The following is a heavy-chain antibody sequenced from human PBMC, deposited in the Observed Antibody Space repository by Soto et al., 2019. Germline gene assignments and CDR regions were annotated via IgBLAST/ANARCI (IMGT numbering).Heavy chain of an antibody. D-gene: IGHD1-26*01. J-gene: IGHJ6*02. CDR1: GFTFKTHA. CDR2: IAYDGNEK. CDR3: GKDVGDYVPYYYGVDV. Sequence: QVQLVESGGGVVQPGTSLRLSCAASGFTFKTHAMHWVRQAPGKGLEWMAVIAYDGNEKFYADSVKGRFTISRDNSKKALYLQINTLRNEDTAVYYCGKDVGDYVPYYYGVDVWCQGTTVTVSS. V-gene: IGHV3-30*18.